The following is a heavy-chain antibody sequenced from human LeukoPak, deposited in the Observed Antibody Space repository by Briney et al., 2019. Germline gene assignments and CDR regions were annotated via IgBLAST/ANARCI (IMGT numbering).Heavy chain of an antibody. CDR3: AKGGGSGSYFLYFDY. D-gene: IGHD1-26*01. CDR2: ISLSGDDT. Sequence: GGSLRLSCAASGFNTNEYAMTWVRQAPGKGLEWVSGISLSGDDTYYADSVKGRFIISRDDSKNTLYLQMNSLRVEDMAVYYCAKGGGSGSYFLYFDYWGQGTLVTVSS. CDR1: GFNTNEYA. J-gene: IGHJ4*02. V-gene: IGHV3-23*01.